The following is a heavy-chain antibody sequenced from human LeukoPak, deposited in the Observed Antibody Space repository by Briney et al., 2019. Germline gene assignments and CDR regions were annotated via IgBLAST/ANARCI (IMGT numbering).Heavy chain of an antibody. CDR3: ARHAQYYDILTGYSHAYYFDY. D-gene: IGHD3-9*01. V-gene: IGHV4-38-2*02. CDR1: GYSISSGYY. CDR2: IYHSGST. Sequence: SETLSLTCTVSGYSISSGYYWGWIRQPPGKGLEWIGSIYHSGSTYYNPSLKSRVTISVDTSKNQFSLKLSSVTAADTAVYYCARHAQYYDILTGYSHAYYFDYWGQGTLVTVSS. J-gene: IGHJ4*02.